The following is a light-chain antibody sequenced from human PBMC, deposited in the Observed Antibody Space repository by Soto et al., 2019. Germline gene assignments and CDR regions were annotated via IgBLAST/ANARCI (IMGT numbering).Light chain of an antibody. CDR1: NSNIGGNY. Sequence: QSVLTQPPSASGAPGQRVTVSCSGSNSNIGGNYVYWYQQLPGTAPTLLIYKNNQRPSGVPERFSGSKSGTSASLAISGLRSEDEADYYCAVWDDSLSGRVFGGGTKVTVL. CDR3: AVWDDSLSGRV. J-gene: IGLJ3*02. V-gene: IGLV1-47*01. CDR2: KNN.